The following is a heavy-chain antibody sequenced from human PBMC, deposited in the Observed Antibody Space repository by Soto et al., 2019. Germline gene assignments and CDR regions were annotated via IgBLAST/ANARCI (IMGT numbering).Heavy chain of an antibody. D-gene: IGHD3-9*01. V-gene: IGHV1-69*13. CDR3: ARAKYYDILTGYYYFDY. J-gene: IGHJ4*02. CDR2: IIPIFGTA. CDR1: GGTFSSYA. Sequence: SVKVSCKASGGTFSSYAISWVRQAPGQGLEWMGGIIPIFGTANYAQKFQGRVTITADESTSTAYMELSSLRSEDTAVYYCARAKYYDILTGYYYFDYWGQGTLVTVSS.